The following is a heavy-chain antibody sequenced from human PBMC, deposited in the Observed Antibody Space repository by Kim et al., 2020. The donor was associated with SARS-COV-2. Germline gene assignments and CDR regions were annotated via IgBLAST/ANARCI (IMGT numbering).Heavy chain of an antibody. V-gene: IGHV4-34*01. D-gene: IGHD6-13*01. Sequence: SETLSLTCAVYGGSFSGYYWSWIRQPPGKGLEWIGEINHSGSTNYNPSLKSRVTISVDTSKNQFSLKLSSVTAADTAVYYCARVGGIAAADHLPDYWGQGTLVTVSS. CDR2: INHSGST. J-gene: IGHJ4*02. CDR1: GGSFSGYY. CDR3: ARVGGIAAADHLPDY.